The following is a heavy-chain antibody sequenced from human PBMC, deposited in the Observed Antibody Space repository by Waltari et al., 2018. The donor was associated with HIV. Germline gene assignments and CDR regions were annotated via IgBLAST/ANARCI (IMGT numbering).Heavy chain of an antibody. J-gene: IGHJ6*02. V-gene: IGHV4-61*02. CDR2: IYTSGST. Sequence: QVQLQESGPGLVKPSQTLSLTCTVSGGSISSGSYYWSWIRQTAGTGLEWIGRIYTSGSTNYNPSLKSRVTISVDTSKNQFSLKLSSVTAADTAVYYCARGAHYYDSSGYYYYGMDVWGQGTTVTVSS. D-gene: IGHD3-22*01. CDR1: GGSISSGSYY. CDR3: ARGAHYYDSSGYYYYGMDV.